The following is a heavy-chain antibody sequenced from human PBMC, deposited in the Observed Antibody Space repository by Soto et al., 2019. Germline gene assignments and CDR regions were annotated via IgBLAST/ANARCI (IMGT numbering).Heavy chain of an antibody. CDR1: GFTFSSYW. Sequence: GGSLRLSCVVSGFTFSSYWMGWVRQTPGKGLQWVSNIIEGGSEKYYVGSVKGRCTISRDNTENSLFLHLNSLTAEDTAVYYCVRAARKSGEYCSGDCFRHYDSWGQGTLVTVSS. CDR3: VRAARKSGEYCSGDCFRHYDS. D-gene: IGHD2-21*02. J-gene: IGHJ4*02. V-gene: IGHV3-7*03. CDR2: IIEGGSEK.